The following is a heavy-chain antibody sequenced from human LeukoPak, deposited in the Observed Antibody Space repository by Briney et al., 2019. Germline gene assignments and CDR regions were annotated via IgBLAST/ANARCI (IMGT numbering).Heavy chain of an antibody. J-gene: IGHJ3*02. CDR2: IYSSGNT. CDR3: AREPLEYSSSEDAFDI. D-gene: IGHD6-6*01. CDR1: GFTVSSNY. V-gene: IGHV3-53*01. Sequence: PGGSLRLSCAASGFTVSSNYMSWVRQAPGKGLEWVSLIYSSGNTYYADSVKGRFTISRDNSKNTLYLQMNSLRAEDTAVYYCAREPLEYSSSEDAFDIWGQGTMVTVSS.